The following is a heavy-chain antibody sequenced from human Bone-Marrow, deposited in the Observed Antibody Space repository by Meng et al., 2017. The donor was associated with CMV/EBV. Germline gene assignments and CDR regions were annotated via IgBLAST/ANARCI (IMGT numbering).Heavy chain of an antibody. J-gene: IGHJ6*02. CDR3: ARDFTTPSEVVPAANYYYYGMDV. Sequence: GSLRLSCTVSGYSISSGYYWGWIRQPPGKGLEWIGSIYHSGSTNYNPSLKSRVTISVDTSKNQFSLKLSSVTAADTAVYYCARDFTTPSEVVPAANYYYYGMDVWGQGTTVTVSS. CDR2: IYHSGST. V-gene: IGHV4-38-2*02. D-gene: IGHD2-2*01. CDR1: GYSISSGYY.